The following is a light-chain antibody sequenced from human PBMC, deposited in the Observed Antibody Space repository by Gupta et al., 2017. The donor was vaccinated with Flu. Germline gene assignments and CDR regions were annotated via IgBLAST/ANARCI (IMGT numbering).Light chain of an antibody. CDR2: EVS. CDR1: SIDVGSDKY. J-gene: IGLJ3*02. CDR3: SSYTRSNTLL. Sequence: SIDVGSDKYVFWYQRHPGKVPKLIIYEVSGRPSGISDRFSGSKSGNTASLTISGLQAEDEADYFGSSYTRSNTLLFGGGTKVTVL. V-gene: IGLV2-14*01.